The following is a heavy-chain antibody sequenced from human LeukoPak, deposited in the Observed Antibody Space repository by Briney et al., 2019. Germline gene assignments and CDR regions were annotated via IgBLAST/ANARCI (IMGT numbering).Heavy chain of an antibody. CDR1: EFTFSSYG. CDR3: AKVAAHSSGWYDY. Sequence: GGSLRLSCAASEFTFSSYGMHWVRQAPGKGLEWVAVIWYDGSNKYYADSVKGRFTISRDNSKNTLYLQMNSLRAEDTAVYYCAKVAAHSSGWYDYWGQGTLVTVSS. V-gene: IGHV3-33*06. D-gene: IGHD6-19*01. J-gene: IGHJ4*02. CDR2: IWYDGSNK.